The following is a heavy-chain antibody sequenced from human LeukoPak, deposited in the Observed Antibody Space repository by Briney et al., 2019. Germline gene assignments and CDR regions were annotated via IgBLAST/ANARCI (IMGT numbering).Heavy chain of an antibody. CDR2: ISSSSTI. V-gene: IGHV3-48*04. CDR1: GFTFSSYS. Sequence: GGSLRLSCAASGFTFSSYSMNWVRQAPGKGLEWVSYISSSSTIYYADSVKGRFTISRDNAKNSLYLQMNSLRAEDTAVYYCARDSGRVGNLDYWGQGTLVTVSS. CDR3: ARDSGRVGNLDY. D-gene: IGHD1-26*01. J-gene: IGHJ4*02.